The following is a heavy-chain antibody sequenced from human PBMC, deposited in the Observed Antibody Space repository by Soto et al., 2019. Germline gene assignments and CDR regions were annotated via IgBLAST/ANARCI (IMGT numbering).Heavy chain of an antibody. Sequence: PSETLSLTCTVSGDSVSSSSYYWSWVRQPPGKGLEWIGFIYYTGSTNYNRSLRSRVTLSVDTSKNQFSLKLSSVTAADTAAYYCARRGGDMGTAFDHWGQGTLVTVSS. CDR3: ARRGGDMGTAFDH. CDR1: GDSVSSSSYY. CDR2: IYYTGST. D-gene: IGHD3-16*01. V-gene: IGHV4-61*01. J-gene: IGHJ4*02.